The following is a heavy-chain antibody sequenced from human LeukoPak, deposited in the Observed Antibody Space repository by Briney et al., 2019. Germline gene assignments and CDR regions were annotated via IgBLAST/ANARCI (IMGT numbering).Heavy chain of an antibody. V-gene: IGHV3-48*03. J-gene: IGHJ5*02. Sequence: RGSLRLSCAASGFTFSSYEMNWVRQAPGKGLEWVSYISSSGSTIYYADSVKGRFTISRDNSKNTLYLQMNSLRAEDTAVYYCARGEGSGSLWFDPWGQGTLVTVSS. CDR1: GFTFSSYE. D-gene: IGHD3-10*01. CDR2: ISSSGSTI. CDR3: ARGEGSGSLWFDP.